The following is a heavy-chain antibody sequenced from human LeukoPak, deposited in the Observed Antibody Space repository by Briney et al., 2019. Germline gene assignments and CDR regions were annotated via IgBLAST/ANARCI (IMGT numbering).Heavy chain of an antibody. J-gene: IGHJ4*02. Sequence: PSETLSLTCAVSGYSISSGYYWGWIRQPPGKGLEWIGSIYHSGSTYYNPSLKSRVTISVDTSKNQFSLKLSSVTAADTAVYYCARVGGYDILTGYYPLPFEYWGQGTLVTVSS. CDR2: IYHSGST. V-gene: IGHV4-38-2*01. CDR1: GYSISSGYY. D-gene: IGHD3-9*01. CDR3: ARVGGYDILTGYYPLPFEY.